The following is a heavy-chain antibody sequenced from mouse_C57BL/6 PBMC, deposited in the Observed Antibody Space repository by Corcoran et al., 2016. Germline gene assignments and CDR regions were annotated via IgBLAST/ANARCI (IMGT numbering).Heavy chain of an antibody. CDR3: ARLTGAWGDFDV. D-gene: IGHD4-1*01. J-gene: IGHJ1*03. CDR2: INPNNGGT. CDR1: GYTFPDYH. Sequence: EVQLQQSGAALVKPGAAVKIPCKASGYTFPDYHMAWVKQSHGKSLEWMGDINPNNGGTIYNQKFKGKATLTVDKSSSTAYMELRSLTSEDTAFYYCARLTGAWGDFDVWGTGTTVTVSS. V-gene: IGHV1-18*01.